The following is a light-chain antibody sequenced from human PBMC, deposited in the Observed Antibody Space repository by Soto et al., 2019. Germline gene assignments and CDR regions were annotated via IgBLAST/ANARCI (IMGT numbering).Light chain of an antibody. CDR3: QLYGSSPRT. J-gene: IGKJ2*01. CDR1: QSVSNNY. V-gene: IGKV3-20*01. CDR2: HAS. Sequence: EIVLTQTPDTLSLFPGERAALSCRASQSVSNNYLAWYQLKPGQAPRLLIFHASSRATGTPDRFSGSGSGTDFTLTISRLEPEDFAVYYCQLYGSSPRTFGQGTKLEIK.